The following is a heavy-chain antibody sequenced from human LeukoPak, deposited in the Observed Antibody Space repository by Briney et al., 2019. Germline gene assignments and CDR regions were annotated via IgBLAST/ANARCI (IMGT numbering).Heavy chain of an antibody. CDR3: ARQADTMIVVVSAFDI. CDR2: IYPGDSDT. V-gene: IGHV5-51*01. CDR1: GYSFTSYW. J-gene: IGHJ3*02. Sequence: GEPLKISCKGSGYSFTSYWIGWVRQMPGKGLEWMGIIYPGDSDTRYSPSFQGQVTISADKSISTAYLQWSSLKASDTAMYYCARQADTMIVVVSAFDIWGQGTMVTVSS. D-gene: IGHD3-22*01.